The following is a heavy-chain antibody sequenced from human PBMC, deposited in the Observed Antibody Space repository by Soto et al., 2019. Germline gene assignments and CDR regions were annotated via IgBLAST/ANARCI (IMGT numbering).Heavy chain of an antibody. Sequence: GGSLRLSCAASGFTFSSYWMSWVRQAPGKGLEWVANINQDGSEKYYVDSVKGRFTISRDNAENSLYLQMNSLTADDTAVYYCAREGQGGYGYFSGWGQGTLVTVSS. J-gene: IGHJ4*02. V-gene: IGHV3-7*04. CDR3: AREGQGGYGYFSG. CDR2: INQDGSEK. CDR1: GFTFSSYW. D-gene: IGHD5-12*01.